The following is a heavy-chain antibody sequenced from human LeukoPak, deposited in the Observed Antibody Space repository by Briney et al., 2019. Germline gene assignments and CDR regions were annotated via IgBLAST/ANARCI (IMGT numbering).Heavy chain of an antibody. D-gene: IGHD3-9*01. CDR2: IYSGGST. J-gene: IGHJ6*02. Sequence: GGSLRLSCAASGFTFSSYSMNWVRQAPGKGLEWVSVIYSGGSTYYADSVKGRFTISRDNSKNTLYLQMNSLRAEDTAVYFCAKDPSFDSYYYYGMDVWGQGTTVTVSS. CDR1: GFTFSSYS. CDR3: AKDPSFDSYYYYGMDV. V-gene: IGHV3-23*03.